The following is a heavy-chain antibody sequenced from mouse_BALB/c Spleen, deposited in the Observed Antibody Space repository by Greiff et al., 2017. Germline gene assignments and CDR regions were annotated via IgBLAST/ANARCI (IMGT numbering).Heavy chain of an antibody. CDR2: ISSGGST. D-gene: IGHD2-12*01. Sequence: EVQLVESGGGLVKPGGSLKLSCAASGFTFSSYAMSWVRQTPEKRLEWVASISSGGSTYYPDSVKGRFTISRDNARNILYLQMSSLRSEDTAMYYCARGDDGFAYWGQGTLVTVSA. J-gene: IGHJ3*01. V-gene: IGHV5-6-5*01. CDR3: ARGDDGFAY. CDR1: GFTFSSYA.